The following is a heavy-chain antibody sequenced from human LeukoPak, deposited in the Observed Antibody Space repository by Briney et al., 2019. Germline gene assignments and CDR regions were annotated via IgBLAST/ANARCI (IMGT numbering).Heavy chain of an antibody. J-gene: IGHJ5*02. V-gene: IGHV4-4*02. CDR1: GGSITSGNW. D-gene: IGHD1-26*01. Sequence: PSETLSLTCAVSGGSITSGNWWTWVRQSPGKGLEWIGEIHHGGTTNYNPSLKSRVTISVDKSKNQFSLKLNSVTAADTAVYYCARDLGGSYSSETWFDPWGQGTLVTVSS. CDR3: ARDLGGSYSSETWFDP. CDR2: IHHGGTT.